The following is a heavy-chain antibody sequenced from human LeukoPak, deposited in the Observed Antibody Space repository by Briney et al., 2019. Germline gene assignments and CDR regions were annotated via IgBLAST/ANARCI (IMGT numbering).Heavy chain of an antibody. V-gene: IGHV3-23*01. CDR2: ISSSGGTT. Sequence: PWGSLRLSCAASGFTFTNYAMNWVRQAPGKGLEWLSAISSSGGTTCYADSVKGRFTISRDNSRNTLYLQMNSLRVADTAVYFCTKVRLSNLYYYYGMDVWGQGTRSPSP. CDR3: TKVRLSNLYYYYGMDV. D-gene: IGHD2-21*02. J-gene: IGHJ6*02. CDR1: GFTFTNYA.